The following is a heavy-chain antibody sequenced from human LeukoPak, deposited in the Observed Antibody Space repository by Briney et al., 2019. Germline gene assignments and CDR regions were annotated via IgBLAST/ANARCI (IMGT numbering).Heavy chain of an antibody. CDR1: GFTVSSNY. Sequence: PGGSLRLSCAASGFTVSSNYMSWVRQAPGKGLEWVSVIYSGVTTYYAESVKGRFTISRDNSKNTLFLQMNSLRAEDTAAYYCAGGIGGFYDSSGYYNYWGQGTLVTVSS. V-gene: IGHV3-53*01. D-gene: IGHD3-22*01. CDR2: IYSGVTT. CDR3: AGGIGGFYDSSGYYNY. J-gene: IGHJ4*02.